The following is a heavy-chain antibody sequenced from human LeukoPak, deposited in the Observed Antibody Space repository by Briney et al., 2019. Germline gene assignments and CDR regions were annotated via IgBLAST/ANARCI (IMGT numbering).Heavy chain of an antibody. D-gene: IGHD2-21*02. CDR3: ARERYCGGDCYIYFDY. CDR2: IIPILGIA. J-gene: IGHJ4*02. Sequence: SVKVSCKASGGTFSSYAISWVRQAPGQGLEWMGRIIPILGIANYAQKFQGRVTITADKSTSTAYMELSSLRSEDTAVYYCARERYCGGDCYIYFDYWGQGTLVTVSS. V-gene: IGHV1-69*04. CDR1: GGTFSSYA.